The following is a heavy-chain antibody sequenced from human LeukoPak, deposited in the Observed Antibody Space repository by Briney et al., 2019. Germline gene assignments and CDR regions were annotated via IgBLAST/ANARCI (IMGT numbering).Heavy chain of an antibody. V-gene: IGHV4-59*01. CDR3: ARGPLTDYYYFDS. D-gene: IGHD3-9*01. CDR2: IYYSGPT. J-gene: IGHJ4*02. CDR1: GGSIDSGY. Sequence: PSETLSLTCTVSGGSIDSGYWSWIRQPPGKGLEWIGYIYYSGPTNYNPSLKSRVTISVDTSKSQFSLRLSSVTAADTAMYYCARGPLTDYYYFDSWGQGTLVTVSS.